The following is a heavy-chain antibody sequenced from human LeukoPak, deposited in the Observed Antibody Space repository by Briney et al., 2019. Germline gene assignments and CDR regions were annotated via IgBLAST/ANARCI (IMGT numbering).Heavy chain of an antibody. V-gene: IGHV1-46*01. J-gene: IGHJ5*02. Sequence: GASVKVSCKASGYTFTSYYMHWVRQAPGQGLEWMGIINPSGGSTSYAQKFQGRVTITADESTSTAYMELSSLRSEDTAVYYCARDLRNTREIEFDPWGQGTLVTASS. CDR1: GYTFTSYY. D-gene: IGHD5-24*01. CDR3: ARDLRNTREIEFDP. CDR2: INPSGGST.